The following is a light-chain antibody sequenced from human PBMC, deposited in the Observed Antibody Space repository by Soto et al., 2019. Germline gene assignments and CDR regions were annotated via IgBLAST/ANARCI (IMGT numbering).Light chain of an antibody. Sequence: QSALTQSPSASGTPGQRVTMSCSGSTSNIGSKTVNWYRQLPGTAPKLLIYSNDQRPSGVPDRFSGSKSGTSASLAISGLQSEDEANYYCAAWDPSLNGYVFGPGTKVPV. J-gene: IGLJ1*01. CDR3: AAWDPSLNGYV. CDR1: TSNIGSKT. V-gene: IGLV1-44*01. CDR2: SND.